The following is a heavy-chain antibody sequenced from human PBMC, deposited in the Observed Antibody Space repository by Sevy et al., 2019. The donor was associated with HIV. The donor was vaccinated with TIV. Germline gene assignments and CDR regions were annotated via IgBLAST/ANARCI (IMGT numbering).Heavy chain of an antibody. V-gene: IGHV1-69*06. Sequence: ASVKVSCKASGGTFSSYAISWVRQAPGQGLEWMGGIIPIFGTANYAQKFQGRVTITADKSPSTAYMERSSLRSEDTAVYYCARAIFGVVNEGGYYYYMDVWGKGTTVTVS. CDR3: ARAIFGVVNEGGYYYYMDV. D-gene: IGHD3-3*01. J-gene: IGHJ6*03. CDR1: GGTFSSYA. CDR2: IIPIFGTA.